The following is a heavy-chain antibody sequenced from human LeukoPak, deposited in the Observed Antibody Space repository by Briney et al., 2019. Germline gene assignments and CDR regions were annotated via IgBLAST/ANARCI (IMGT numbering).Heavy chain of an antibody. J-gene: IGHJ4*02. CDR3: AKAAPAFDY. V-gene: IGHV3-23*01. CDR1: EFTFSTYA. CDR2: ISGNGGIT. Sequence: GGSLRLSCEASEFTFSTYAMHWVRQAPGKGLEWVSGISGNGGITYYADSVRGRFTISRDNSKNTLYLQMNSLRAEDTAVYYCAKAAPAFDYWGQGTLVTVSS.